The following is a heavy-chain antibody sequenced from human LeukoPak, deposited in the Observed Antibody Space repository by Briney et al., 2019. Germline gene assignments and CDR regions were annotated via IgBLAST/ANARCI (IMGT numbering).Heavy chain of an antibody. CDR2: IKSDGRST. Sequence: GGSLRLSCAASGFTFSQTWMHWVRQAPGKGLVWVSRIKSDGRSTSYADSVKGRFSISRDNAKNTLYLQMNRPRAEDTAVYYCVRDYYYNMDVWGQGTTVTVS. J-gene: IGHJ6*03. V-gene: IGHV3-74*01. CDR1: GFTFSQTW. CDR3: VRDYYYNMDV.